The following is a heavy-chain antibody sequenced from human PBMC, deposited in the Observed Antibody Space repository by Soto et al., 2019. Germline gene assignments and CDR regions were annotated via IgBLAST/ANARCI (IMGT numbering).Heavy chain of an antibody. D-gene: IGHD3-9*01. J-gene: IGHJ5*02. CDR2: IYYSVSN. Sequence: PSETLSLTCTVSGGSISSFGYYWSWMRQHPGKGLEWIGYIYYSVSNYYNPSIKSRVTISVDTSKNQFSLKLSSVTAADPAVYYCARAGFEDYDILTGYWGGNWFDPWGQGTLVTGLL. CDR1: GGSISSFGYY. V-gene: IGHV4-31*03. CDR3: ARAGFEDYDILTGYWGGNWFDP.